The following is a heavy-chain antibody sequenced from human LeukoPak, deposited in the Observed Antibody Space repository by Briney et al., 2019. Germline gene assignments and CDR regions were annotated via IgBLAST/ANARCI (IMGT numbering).Heavy chain of an antibody. J-gene: IGHJ6*04. CDR1: GFTFSSYS. CDR2: ISSSSSTI. Sequence: GGSLRLSCAAPGFTFSSYSMNWVRQAPGKGLEWVSYISSSSSTIYHADSVKGRFTISRDNAKNSLYLQMNSLRAEDTAVYYCARDSGYCSSTSCYTSDWGKGTTVTVSS. CDR3: ARDSGYCSSTSCYTSD. V-gene: IGHV3-48*01. D-gene: IGHD2-2*02.